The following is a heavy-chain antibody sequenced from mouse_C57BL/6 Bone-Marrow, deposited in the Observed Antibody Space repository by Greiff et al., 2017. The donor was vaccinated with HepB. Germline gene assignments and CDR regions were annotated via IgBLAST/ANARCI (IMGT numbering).Heavy chain of an antibody. J-gene: IGHJ3*01. Sequence: VQLQQSGAELVRPGASVKLSCTASGFNIKDDYMHWVKQRPEQGLEWIGWIDPENGDTEYASKFQGKATITADTSSNTAYLQLSSLTSEDTAVYYCTKDSNYSYYYAMDYWGQGTLVTVSA. D-gene: IGHD2-5*01. V-gene: IGHV14-4*01. CDR2: IDPENGDT. CDR1: GFNIKDDY. CDR3: TKDSNYSYYYAMDY.